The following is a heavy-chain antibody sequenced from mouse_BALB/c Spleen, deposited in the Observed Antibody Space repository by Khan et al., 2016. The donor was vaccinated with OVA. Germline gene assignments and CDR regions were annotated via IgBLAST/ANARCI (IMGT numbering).Heavy chain of an antibody. Sequence: EVELVESGGGLVKPGGSLKLSCAVSGFTFSTYAMSWVRQTPEKRLEWVATISSDGDYTYYPDNVTGRFIISRDNAKNTLYLQMSSLRSEDTARYYCARSPYGNFAYWGQGTLVTVSA. D-gene: IGHD2-1*01. CDR3: ARSPYGNFAY. CDR2: ISSDGDYT. V-gene: IGHV5-9-3*01. CDR1: GFTFSTYA. J-gene: IGHJ3*01.